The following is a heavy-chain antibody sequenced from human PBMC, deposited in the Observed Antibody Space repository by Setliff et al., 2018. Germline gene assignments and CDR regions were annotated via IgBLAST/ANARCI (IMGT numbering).Heavy chain of an antibody. J-gene: IGHJ4*02. Sequence: PGGSLRLSCAASGFTFSSYWMSWVRQAPGKGLEWVANIKQDGSEKYYVDSVKGRFTISRDNAKNSLYLQMNSLRAEDTAVYYCARDYYDSSGYYDYFDYWGQGTLVTVSS. D-gene: IGHD3-22*01. V-gene: IGHV3-7*01. CDR1: GFTFSSYW. CDR2: IKQDGSEK. CDR3: ARDYYDSSGYYDYFDY.